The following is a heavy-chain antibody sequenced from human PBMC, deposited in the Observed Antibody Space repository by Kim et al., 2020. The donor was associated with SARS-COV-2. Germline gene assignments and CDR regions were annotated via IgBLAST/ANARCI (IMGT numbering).Heavy chain of an antibody. D-gene: IGHD4-4*01. CDR1: GYSFTSYW. CDR2: IDPSDSYT. J-gene: IGHJ6*02. Sequence: GESLKISCKGSGYSFTSYWISWVRQMPGKGLAWMGRIDPSDSYTNYSPSFQGHVTISADKSISTAYLQWSSLKASDTAMYYCARHPGNYAAPIDVGGQGTTVTVSS. CDR3: ARHPGNYAAPIDV. V-gene: IGHV5-10-1*01.